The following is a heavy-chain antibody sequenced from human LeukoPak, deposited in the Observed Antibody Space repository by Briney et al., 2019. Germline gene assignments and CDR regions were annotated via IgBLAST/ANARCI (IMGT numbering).Heavy chain of an antibody. CDR2: SHSNGDT. V-gene: IGHV4-59*01. D-gene: IGHD2/OR15-2a*01. CDR1: GDSITKYY. J-gene: IGHJ4*02. CDR3: TSESKGTLYDSTAVFGN. Sequence: PSETLSLTCSVSGDSITKYYWSWVRQPPGKGLEWIAYSHSNGDTNYNPSLKSRVSISVDTSNKEISLNLRSVTDADTAIYYCTSESKGTLYDSTAVFGNWGQGALVTVSS.